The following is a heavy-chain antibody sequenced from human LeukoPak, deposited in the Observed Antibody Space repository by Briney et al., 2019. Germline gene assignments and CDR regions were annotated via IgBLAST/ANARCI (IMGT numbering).Heavy chain of an antibody. CDR3: ARGVREKNRGFLLYYYYYYMDV. J-gene: IGHJ6*03. CDR1: GGSISGYY. V-gene: IGHV4-59*01. CDR2: IYYSGST. Sequence: SETLSLTCTVSGGSISGYYWSWIRQPPGKGLEWIGFIYYSGSTNYNPSLKSRVTISVDTSKNQFSLNLSSVTAADTAVYYCARGVREKNRGFLLYYYYYYMDVWGKGTTVAISS. D-gene: IGHD3-10*01.